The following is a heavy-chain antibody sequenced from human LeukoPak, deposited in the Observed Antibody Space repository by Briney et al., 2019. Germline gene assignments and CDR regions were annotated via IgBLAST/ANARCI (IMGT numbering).Heavy chain of an antibody. Sequence: SETLSLTCAVYGGSFSGYYWSWIRQPPGKGLEWIGEINHSGSTNYNPSLKSRVTISVDTSKNQFSLKLSSVTAADTAVYYCATHYDSSGYYYFWTHWGQGTLVTVSS. D-gene: IGHD3-22*01. J-gene: IGHJ1*01. CDR3: ATHYDSSGYYYFWTH. V-gene: IGHV4-34*01. CDR1: GGSFSGYY. CDR2: INHSGST.